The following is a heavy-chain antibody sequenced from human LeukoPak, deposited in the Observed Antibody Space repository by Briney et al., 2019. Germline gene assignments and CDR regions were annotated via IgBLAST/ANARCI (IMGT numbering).Heavy chain of an antibody. J-gene: IGHJ4*02. CDR1: GFTFSSYG. V-gene: IGHV3-33*01. CDR3: ARDYGSGSSFDY. D-gene: IGHD3-10*01. Sequence: PGGSLRLSCAASGFTFSSYGMHWVRQAPGKGLEWVAVIWYDGSNKYYADSVKGRFTISRDNSKNTLYLQMNSLRAADTAVYYCARDYGSGSSFDYWGQGTLVTVSS. CDR2: IWYDGSNK.